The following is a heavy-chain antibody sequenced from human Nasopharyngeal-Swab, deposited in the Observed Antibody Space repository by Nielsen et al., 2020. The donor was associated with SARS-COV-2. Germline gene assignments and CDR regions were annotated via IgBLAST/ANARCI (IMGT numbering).Heavy chain of an antibody. CDR1: GLNFSSYW. V-gene: IGHV3-74*01. Sequence: GGSLRLSCVASGLNFSSYWMNWVRQVPGKGLVWVSRISGDGSATSYADSVQGRFTISRDNARNTVFLQMNSLREEDTAVYYCEGIWSSNDAFDIWGQGTMVTVSS. CDR2: ISGDGSAT. D-gene: IGHD2-15*01. J-gene: IGHJ3*02. CDR3: EGIWSSNDAFDI.